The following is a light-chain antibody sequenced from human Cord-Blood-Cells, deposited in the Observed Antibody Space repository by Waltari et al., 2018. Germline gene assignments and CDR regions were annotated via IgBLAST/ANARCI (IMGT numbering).Light chain of an antibody. CDR1: SSDAGASHY. V-gene: IGLV2-14*01. Sequence: QSALTQPASVSGPPGQSITISCTGTSSDAGASHYVSWYQQHPGKAPKLMIYDVSKRPSGVSNRFSGSKSGNTASLTISGLQAEDEADYYCSSYTSSSTWVFGGGTKLTVL. J-gene: IGLJ3*02. CDR2: DVS. CDR3: SSYTSSSTWV.